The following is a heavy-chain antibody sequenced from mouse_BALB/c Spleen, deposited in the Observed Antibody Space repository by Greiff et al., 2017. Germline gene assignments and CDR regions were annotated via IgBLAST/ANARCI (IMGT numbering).Heavy chain of an antibody. V-gene: IGHV5-17*02. Sequence: EVQVVESGGGLVQPGGSRKLSCAASGFTFNSFGMHWVRQAPEKGLEWVAYISSGSSTIYYADTVKGRFTISRDNPKNTLFLQMTSLRSEDTAMYYCARHYGYGYFDVWGAGTTVTVSS. D-gene: IGHD1-1*01. J-gene: IGHJ1*01. CDR3: ARHYGYGYFDV. CDR2: ISSGSSTI. CDR1: GFTFNSFG.